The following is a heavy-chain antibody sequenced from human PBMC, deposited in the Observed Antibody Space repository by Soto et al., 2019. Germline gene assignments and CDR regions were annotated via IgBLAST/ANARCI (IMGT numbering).Heavy chain of an antibody. J-gene: IGHJ4*02. V-gene: IGHV4-34*01. Sequence: SETLSLTCAVSGGSFRHYYWSWFRQPPGKGLEWIGEINHSGSTNYNPSLLRRVTMSVDTSKNQFSLNLTSVTAADAAMYFCARKPDPYYLDSWGQGTQVTVSS. CDR1: GGSFRHYY. CDR2: INHSGST. CDR3: ARKPDPYYLDS.